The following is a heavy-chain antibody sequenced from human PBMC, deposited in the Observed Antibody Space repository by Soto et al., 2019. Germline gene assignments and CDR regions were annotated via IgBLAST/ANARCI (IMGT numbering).Heavy chain of an antibody. D-gene: IGHD3-16*02. CDR2: IIIIIDIA. V-gene: IGHV1-69*02. Sequence: QVQLVQSGAEVKKPGSSVKVSCKASGGTFSSETINWVRQAPGQGLEWMGKIIIIIDIATHTQKCQGRVRITADETTHTADMELPSLRSEYTAIDYCARSIGRLSDYDWGSYRHHDGFDVWGQGTMVSVSS. CDR3: ARSIGRLSDYDWGSYRHHDGFDV. CDR1: GGTFSSET. J-gene: IGHJ3*01.